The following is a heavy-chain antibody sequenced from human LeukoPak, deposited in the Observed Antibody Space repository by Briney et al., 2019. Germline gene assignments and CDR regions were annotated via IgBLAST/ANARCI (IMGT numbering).Heavy chain of an antibody. D-gene: IGHD3-10*01. CDR3: AKVVFVLTNLYYFDC. CDR2: ISGGAGGT. V-gene: IGHV3-23*01. CDR1: GFTFSSYA. Sequence: GGSLRLSCAASGFTFSSYAMSWVRQAPGKGLEWVSGISGGAGGTYYADSVKGRFTISRDNSKNTLFLQMNSLRAEDTAVYFCAKVVFVLTNLYYFDCWGQGTLVTVSS. J-gene: IGHJ4*02.